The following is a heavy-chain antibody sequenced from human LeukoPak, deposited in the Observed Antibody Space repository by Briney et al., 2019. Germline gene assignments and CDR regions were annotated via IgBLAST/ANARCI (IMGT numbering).Heavy chain of an antibody. Sequence: SETLSLTCTVSGGSVSNASYYWSWIRQPPGKGLDWIGYVCYSGSTNYSPSLKSRVTVSVDTSKNQFSLKLTSVTAADTAVYYCARVRYGSGSYYFDNWGQGTLVTVSS. V-gene: IGHV4-61*01. CDR2: VCYSGST. CDR1: GGSVSNASYY. J-gene: IGHJ4*02. D-gene: IGHD3-10*01. CDR3: ARVRYGSGSYYFDN.